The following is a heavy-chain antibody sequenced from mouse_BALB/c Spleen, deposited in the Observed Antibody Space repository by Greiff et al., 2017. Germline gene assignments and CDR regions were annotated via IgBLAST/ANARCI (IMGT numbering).Heavy chain of an antibody. J-gene: IGHJ4*01. Sequence: EVQRVESGGGLVQPGGSRKLSCAASGFTFSSFGMHWVRQAPEKGLEWVAYISSGSSTIYYADTVKGRFTISRDNPKNTLFLQMTSLRSEDTAMYYCARTQGIMDYWGQGTSVTVSS. V-gene: IGHV5-17*02. CDR1: GFTFSSFG. CDR3: ARTQGIMDY. CDR2: ISSGSSTI.